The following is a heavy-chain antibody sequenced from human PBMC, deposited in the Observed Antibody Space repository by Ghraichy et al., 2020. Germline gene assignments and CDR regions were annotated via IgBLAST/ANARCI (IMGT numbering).Heavy chain of an antibody. Sequence: GGSLRLSCAASGFTFSSYWMHWVRQAPGTGLVWVSHINSDGSNTDYADSVKGRFTISRDNARNTLYLQMNSLRAEDTAVYYCARGGYYRSDAFDIWGQGTMVTVSS. CDR1: GFTFSSYW. J-gene: IGHJ3*02. D-gene: IGHD3-22*01. CDR3: ARGGYYRSDAFDI. V-gene: IGHV3-74*01. CDR2: INSDGSNT.